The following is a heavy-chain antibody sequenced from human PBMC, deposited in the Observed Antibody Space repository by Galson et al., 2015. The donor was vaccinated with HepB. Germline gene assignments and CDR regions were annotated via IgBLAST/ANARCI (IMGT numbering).Heavy chain of an antibody. D-gene: IGHD6-19*01. CDR2: IWYDGSNK. Sequence: SLRLSCAASGFTFSSYAMHWVRQAPGKGLEWVAVIWYDGSNKYYADSVKGRFTISRDNSKNTLYLQMNSLRAEDTAVYYCARGGGFTVAGIDAFDIWGQGTMVTVSS. V-gene: IGHV3-33*08. CDR3: ARGGGFTVAGIDAFDI. J-gene: IGHJ3*02. CDR1: GFTFSSYA.